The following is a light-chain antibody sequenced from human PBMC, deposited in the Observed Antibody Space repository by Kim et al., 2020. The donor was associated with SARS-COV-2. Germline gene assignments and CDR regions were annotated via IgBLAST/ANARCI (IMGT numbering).Light chain of an antibody. CDR1: QSISSG. Sequence: ASVGDRVTITCRASQSISSGLAWYQQKPGKAPKLLIYKASSLESGVPSRFSGSGSGTEFTLTISSLQPDDFATYYCQQYNSYPWTFGQGTKVEIK. V-gene: IGKV1-5*03. CDR3: QQYNSYPWT. CDR2: KAS. J-gene: IGKJ1*01.